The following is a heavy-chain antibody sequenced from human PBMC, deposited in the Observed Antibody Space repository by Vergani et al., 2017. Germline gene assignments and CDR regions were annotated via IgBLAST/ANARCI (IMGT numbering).Heavy chain of an antibody. CDR1: GFIFSDYY. CDR2: ISDGGETK. J-gene: IGHJ5*02. Sequence: QVQLVESGGGVVQPGTSLRLSCAASGFIFSDYYMTWIRQTPGKDLEWLAHISDGGETKMYAESLKGRFTVSRDNTKNLLILQMKTLKVDDTATYYCGRKQSPASLMDKPIDIWGQGTLVTVSS. D-gene: IGHD1/OR15-1a*01. CDR3: GRKQSPASLMDKPIDI. V-gene: IGHV3-11*01.